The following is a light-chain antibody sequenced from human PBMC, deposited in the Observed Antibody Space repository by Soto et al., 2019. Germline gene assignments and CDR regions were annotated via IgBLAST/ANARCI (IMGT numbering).Light chain of an antibody. Sequence: QSALTQPASVSGSPGLSITISCTGTSSDVGDYNYVSWYQQHPGKAPKLMIYDVSNRPSGVSNRFSGSKSGNTASLTISGLQAEDEADYYCSSYTVSGTVIFGGGTKLTVL. CDR2: DVS. CDR3: SSYTVSGTVI. CDR1: SSDVGDYNY. V-gene: IGLV2-14*01. J-gene: IGLJ2*01.